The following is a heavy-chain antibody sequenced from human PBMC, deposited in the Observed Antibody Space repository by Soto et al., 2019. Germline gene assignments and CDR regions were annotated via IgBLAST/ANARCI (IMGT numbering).Heavy chain of an antibody. D-gene: IGHD2-2*01. CDR1: GVTFGSYA. V-gene: IGHV1-69*01. CDR2: IIPITATA. Sequence: QVQLVQSGAEVKKPGSSVKVSCKASGVTFGSYAISWVRQAPGQGLEWMGGIIPITATANYAQKFQGRVTITADESTSTASMQLSSLRSEDTAVYYCARSQASSTSLEIYYYYSYGMDVWGQGTTVTVSS. CDR3: ARSQASSTSLEIYYYYSYGMDV. J-gene: IGHJ6*02.